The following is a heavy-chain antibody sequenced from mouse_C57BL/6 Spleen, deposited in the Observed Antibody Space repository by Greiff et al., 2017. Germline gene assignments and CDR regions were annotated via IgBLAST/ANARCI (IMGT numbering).Heavy chain of an antibody. D-gene: IGHD3-3*01. J-gene: IGHJ2*01. Sequence: QVQLQQSGAELARPGASVKMSCKASGYTFTSYTMHWVNQRPGQGLEWIGYISPSSGYTKYNQKFKDKTTLTADKSSSTAYMQLSRLTSEDSAVYYCARVGYYCAYWGQGTTLTVSS. CDR3: ARVGYYCAY. CDR1: GYTFTSYT. V-gene: IGHV1-4*01. CDR2: ISPSSGYT.